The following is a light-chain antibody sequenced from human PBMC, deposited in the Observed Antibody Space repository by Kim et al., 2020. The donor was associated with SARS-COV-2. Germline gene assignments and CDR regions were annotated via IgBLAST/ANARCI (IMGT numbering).Light chain of an antibody. CDR2: CAP. V-gene: IGKV3-20*01. Sequence: AAEGDTPTCRDRQTSLDYSLDWQLQSYHRAPRRLLYCAPRRANGFHQRWSGGGSGPDFTLTISRLEPDDYAVYYCKQFAITSLVTFGGGTKVDIK. J-gene: IGKJ4*01. CDR1: QTSLDYS. CDR3: KQFAITSLVT.